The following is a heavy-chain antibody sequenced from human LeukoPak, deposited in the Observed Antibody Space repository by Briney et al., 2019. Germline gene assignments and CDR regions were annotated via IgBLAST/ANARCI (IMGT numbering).Heavy chain of an antibody. CDR2: IIPILGIV. J-gene: IGHJ6*03. CDR3: AKDGHKSDWYYYMDV. V-gene: IGHV1-69*04. D-gene: IGHD3/OR15-3a*01. CDR1: GGTFSSYA. Sequence: SVKVSCKASGGTFSSYAISWVRQAPGQGLEWMGRIIPILGIVNYAQKFQGRVTITADKSTSTAYMELSSLRSEDTAVYYCAKDGHKSDWYYYMDVWGKGTTVTVSS.